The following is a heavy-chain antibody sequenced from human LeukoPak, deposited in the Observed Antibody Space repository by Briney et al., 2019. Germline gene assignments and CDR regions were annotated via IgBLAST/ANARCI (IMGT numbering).Heavy chain of an antibody. D-gene: IGHD3-22*01. Sequence: KPSETLSLTCTVSGGSISSYYWSWIRQSPGKGLEWLGYIYYSGSTNYNPSLKSRVTMSVDTSKNQFSLKLSSVTAADTAMYYCARDRYYDSSGYSYYFDYWGQGTLVTVSS. V-gene: IGHV4-59*01. CDR2: IYYSGST. CDR1: GGSISSYY. CDR3: ARDRYYDSSGYSYYFDY. J-gene: IGHJ4*02.